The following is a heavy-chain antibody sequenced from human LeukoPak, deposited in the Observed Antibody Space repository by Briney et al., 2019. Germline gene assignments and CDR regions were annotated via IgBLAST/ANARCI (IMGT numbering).Heavy chain of an antibody. CDR2: IYYSGST. J-gene: IGHJ5*02. CDR1: GASVSSGSYY. CDR3: ARGYYLNWFDP. D-gene: IGHD3-10*01. V-gene: IGHV4-61*03. Sequence: PSETLSLTCNVSGASVSSGSYYWSWIRQPPGKELEWIGYIYYSGSTSYNPSLKSRVTISVDTSKNHFSLKLTSVTAADTAVYYCARGYYLNWFDPWGQGTLVTVSS.